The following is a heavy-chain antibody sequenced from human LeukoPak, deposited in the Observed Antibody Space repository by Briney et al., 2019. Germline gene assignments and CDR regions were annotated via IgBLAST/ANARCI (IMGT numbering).Heavy chain of an antibody. CDR3: AKHGGWDYFDY. CDR1: GFTFSSYA. D-gene: IGHD6-19*01. J-gene: IGHJ4*02. Sequence: GGSLRLSCAASGFTFSSYAMSWVRQAPGEGLEWVSGISGSGGSTYYADSVKGRFTISRDNSKNTMYLQMNSLRAEDTAVYYCAKHGGWDYFDYWGQGTLATVSS. CDR2: ISGSGGST. V-gene: IGHV3-23*01.